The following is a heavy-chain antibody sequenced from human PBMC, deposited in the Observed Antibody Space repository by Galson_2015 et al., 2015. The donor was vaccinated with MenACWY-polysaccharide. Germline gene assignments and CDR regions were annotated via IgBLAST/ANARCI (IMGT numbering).Heavy chain of an antibody. Sequence: LRLSCAAPGSRFSNSGMHWVRQAPGKGLEWVAVIQYDGSKIVYADSVKGRFTISRDNSKNTLFLEMNSPGAEDTAVYYCAREGSRIVFHAFDTWGQGTMVTVSS. CDR3: AREGSRIVFHAFDT. D-gene: IGHD2-15*01. CDR2: IQYDGSKI. J-gene: IGHJ3*02. CDR1: GSRFSNSG. V-gene: IGHV3-33*01.